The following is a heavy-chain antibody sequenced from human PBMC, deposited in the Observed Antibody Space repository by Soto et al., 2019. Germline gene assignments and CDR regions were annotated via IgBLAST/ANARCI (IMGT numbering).Heavy chain of an antibody. J-gene: IGHJ3*02. CDR2: ISGSSDFL. CDR1: GFTFSNSI. Sequence: EVQLVESGGGLVKPGGSLRLSCAASGFTFSNSIINWVRQAPGHGLEWVSSISGSSDFLYYADSVKGRFTISTDTATNSLYLQMNNLGAEDTAVYYCATSTWYAFDIWSQGTMLTVST. CDR3: ATSTWYAFDI. V-gene: IGHV3-21*01. D-gene: IGHD2-2*01.